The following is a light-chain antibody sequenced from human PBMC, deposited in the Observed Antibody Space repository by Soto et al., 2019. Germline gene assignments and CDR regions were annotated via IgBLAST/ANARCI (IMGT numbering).Light chain of an antibody. V-gene: IGKV3-20*01. Sequence: EIVLTQSPGTLSLSPGERASLSCGASQSVDSYLAWYQQKPGQAPRLVIYGASNRATGIPDRVSGSGSGTSLTLTISRLEPQDFAVYYCQQYGTSPYTFGQGTKLEIK. CDR1: QSVDSY. CDR2: GAS. J-gene: IGKJ2*01. CDR3: QQYGTSPYT.